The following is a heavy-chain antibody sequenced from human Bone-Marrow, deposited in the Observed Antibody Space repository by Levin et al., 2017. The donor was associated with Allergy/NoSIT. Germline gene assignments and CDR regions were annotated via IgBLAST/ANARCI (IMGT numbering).Heavy chain of an antibody. V-gene: IGHV2-70*04. J-gene: IGHJ3*01. CDR2: IDWDDDK. CDR3: ARGGDYGAFDF. D-gene: IGHD4-17*01. CDR1: GFSLGTSGMR. Sequence: QTLSLTCTFSGFSLGTSGMRVSWIRQPPGEALEWLARIDWDDDKFYSPSLKSRLTISKHTSKNQVVLIMTNMDPADTGTYFCARGGDYGAFDFWGPGTMVIVSS.